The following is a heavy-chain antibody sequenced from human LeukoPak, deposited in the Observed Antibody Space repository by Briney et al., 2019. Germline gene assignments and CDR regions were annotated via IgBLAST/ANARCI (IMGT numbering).Heavy chain of an antibody. CDR3: ARDSAGFDY. CDR2: ISSSSTI. J-gene: IGHJ4*02. Sequence: PGGSLRLSCAASGFTFSSYSMNWVRQAPGKGLEWVSYISSSSTIYYADSVKGRFTISRDNAKNSLYLQMNSLRAEDTAVYYCARDSAGFDYWGQGTLVTVSS. V-gene: IGHV3-48*04. D-gene: IGHD6-25*01. CDR1: GFTFSSYS.